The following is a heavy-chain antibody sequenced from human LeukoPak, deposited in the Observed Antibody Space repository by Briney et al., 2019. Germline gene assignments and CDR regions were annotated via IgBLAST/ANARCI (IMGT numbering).Heavy chain of an antibody. D-gene: IGHD5-18*01. CDR1: GGSISSSSSYY. V-gene: IGHV4-39*01. CDR2: IYYTGDT. CDR3: ARVDTAMVHLDV. J-gene: IGHJ6*04. Sequence: SETLSLTCTVSGGSISSSSSYYWGWIRQPPGKGLEWIGSIYYTGDTYYNSSLKSRVTISVDTSKNQFSLKLSSVTAADTAVYYCARVDTAMVHLDVWGKGTTVTVSS.